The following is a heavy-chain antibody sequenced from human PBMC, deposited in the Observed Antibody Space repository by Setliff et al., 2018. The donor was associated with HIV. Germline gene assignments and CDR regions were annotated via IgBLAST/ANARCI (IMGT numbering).Heavy chain of an antibody. CDR2: VDPEDDKT. CDR3: VTGEGLRF. CDR1: KYTFTDYY. D-gene: IGHD2-15*01. Sequence: ASVKVSCKASKYTFTDYYMHWVQQAPGKGLKWMGRVDPEDDKTIYAEKFQGRVTMTTATSSDTAYLYLSSLRSEDTAVYYCVTGEGLRFWGQGTLVTVSS. V-gene: IGHV1-69-2*01. J-gene: IGHJ4*02.